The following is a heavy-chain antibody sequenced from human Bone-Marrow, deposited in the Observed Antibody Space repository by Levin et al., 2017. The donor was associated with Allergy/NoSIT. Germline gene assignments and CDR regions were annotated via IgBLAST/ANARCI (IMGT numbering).Heavy chain of an antibody. CDR1: GFTFSSSA. Sequence: PSGGSLRLSCAASGFTFSSSAMSWVRQAPGKGLEWVSSITAGDASTHYTDSVKGRSTVSRDNSKNTPYLQMNSLRAEDTALYYCAKVRRGLDAFEIWGQGTMVTVSS. CDR2: ITAGDAST. J-gene: IGHJ3*02. D-gene: IGHD3/OR15-3a*01. CDR3: AKVRRGLDAFEI. V-gene: IGHV3-23*01.